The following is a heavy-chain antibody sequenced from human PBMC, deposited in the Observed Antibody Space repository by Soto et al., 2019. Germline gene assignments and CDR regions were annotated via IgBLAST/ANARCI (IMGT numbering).Heavy chain of an antibody. CDR2: ISAYNGNT. Sequence: GASVKVSCKASGYTFTSYGISWVRQAPGQGLEWMGWISAYNGNTNYAQKLQGRVTISIDTPKNQFSLKLTSVTAADTAVYYCARLDVVHDYVEHWGLGTLVTVSS. CDR3: ARLDVVHDYVEH. D-gene: IGHD4-17*01. J-gene: IGHJ5*02. CDR1: GYTFTSYG. V-gene: IGHV1-18*01.